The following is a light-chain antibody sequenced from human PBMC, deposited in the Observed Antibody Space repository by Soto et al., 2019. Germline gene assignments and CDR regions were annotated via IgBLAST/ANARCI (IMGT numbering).Light chain of an antibody. J-gene: IGLJ3*02. V-gene: IGLV2-14*01. Sequence: QSALTQPASVSGSPGQSITISCTGTSSDVGGYNYVSWYQQHPGKAPKIMIYEVSNRPSGVSNRFSGSKSGNTASLTISGRQAEDDADYYCSSYTSSSTHWVFGGGTKLTVL. CDR3: SSYTSSSTHWV. CDR1: SSDVGGYNY. CDR2: EVS.